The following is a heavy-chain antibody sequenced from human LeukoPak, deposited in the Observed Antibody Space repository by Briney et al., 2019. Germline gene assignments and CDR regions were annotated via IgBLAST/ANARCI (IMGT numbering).Heavy chain of an antibody. D-gene: IGHD5-24*01. Sequence: SETLSLTCTVSGDSISTYYWTWIRQPPGKGLEWIGYIYYSGSTNYNPSLKSRVTISVDTSKNQFSLKLSSVTAADTAVYYCARCRDGYNFLDYWGQGTLVTVSS. V-gene: IGHV4-59*08. CDR2: IYYSGST. J-gene: IGHJ4*02. CDR3: ARCRDGYNFLDY. CDR1: GDSISTYY.